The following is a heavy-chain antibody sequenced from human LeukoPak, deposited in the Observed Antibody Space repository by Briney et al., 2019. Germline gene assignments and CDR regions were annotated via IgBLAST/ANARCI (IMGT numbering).Heavy chain of an antibody. CDR1: GGTFSSYA. CDR2: IIPIFGTA. Sequence: ASVKVSCKASGGTFSSYAISWVRQAPGQGLEWMGGIIPIFGTANYAQKFQGRVTITTDESTSTAYMELSSLRSEDTAVYYCARYGSSLGYYYYMDVWGKGTTVTVSS. CDR3: ARYGSSLGYYYYMDV. J-gene: IGHJ6*03. V-gene: IGHV1-69*05. D-gene: IGHD6-6*01.